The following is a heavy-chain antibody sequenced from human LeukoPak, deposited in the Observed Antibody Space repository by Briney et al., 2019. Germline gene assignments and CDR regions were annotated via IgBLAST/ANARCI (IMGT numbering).Heavy chain of an antibody. CDR1: GFTFSDYW. D-gene: IGHD5-18*01. CDR2: IKSDGSGT. V-gene: IGHV3-74*03. Sequence: GGSLRLSCAASGFTFSDYWMNWVRQAPGKGLVWVSRIKSDGSGTTYADSVKGRFTISRDNAKNTLYLQMNSLRAEDTAVYYCAYSYGSNYFDYWGQGTLVTVSS. J-gene: IGHJ4*02. CDR3: AYSYGSNYFDY.